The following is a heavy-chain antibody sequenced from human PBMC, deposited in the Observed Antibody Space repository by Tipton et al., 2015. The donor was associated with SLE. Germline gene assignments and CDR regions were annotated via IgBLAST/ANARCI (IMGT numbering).Heavy chain of an antibody. D-gene: IGHD3-22*01. Sequence: LRLSCTVSGGSISSSAYYWGWIRQPPGKGLEWIGTIYYSGSTYYNPSLKSRVTISVDTSKNQFSLKLSSVTAADTAVYYCARGRYYDSSGLGYWGQGTLVTVSS. CDR2: IYYSGST. J-gene: IGHJ4*02. CDR3: ARGRYYDSSGLGY. CDR1: GGSISSSAYY. V-gene: IGHV4-39*07.